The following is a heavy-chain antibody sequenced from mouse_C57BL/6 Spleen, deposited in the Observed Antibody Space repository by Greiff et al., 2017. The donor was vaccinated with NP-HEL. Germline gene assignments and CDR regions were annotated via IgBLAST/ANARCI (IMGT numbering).Heavy chain of an antibody. D-gene: IGHD1-1*01. CDR1: GFTFSDYY. V-gene: IGHV5-12*01. CDR3: ARQGIYYYGSSYVGAMDY. J-gene: IGHJ4*01. CDR2: ISNGGGST. Sequence: DVKLVESGGGLVQPGGSLKLSCAASGFTFSDYYMYWVRQTPEKRLEWVAYISNGGGSTYYPDTVKGRFTISRDNAKNTLYLQMSRLKSEDTAMYYCARQGIYYYGSSYVGAMDYWGQGTSVTVSS.